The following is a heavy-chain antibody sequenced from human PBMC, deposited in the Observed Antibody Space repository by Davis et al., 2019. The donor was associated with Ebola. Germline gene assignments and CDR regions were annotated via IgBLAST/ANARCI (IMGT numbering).Heavy chain of an antibody. Sequence: GGSLRLSCAASGFTFSSYAMSWVRQAPGKGLEWVSAISGSGGSTYYADSVKGRFTIARDNSKNTLYLQMNSLRAEDTAVYYCAKMVQGVMYGMDVWGQGTTVTVSS. D-gene: IGHD3-10*01. J-gene: IGHJ6*02. CDR1: GFTFSSYA. V-gene: IGHV3-23*01. CDR3: AKMVQGVMYGMDV. CDR2: ISGSGGST.